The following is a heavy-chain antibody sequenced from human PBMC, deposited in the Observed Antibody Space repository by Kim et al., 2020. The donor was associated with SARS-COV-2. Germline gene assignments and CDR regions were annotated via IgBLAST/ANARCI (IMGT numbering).Heavy chain of an antibody. V-gene: IGHV5-51*01. Sequence: GESLKISCKGSGYSFTSYWIGWVRQMPGKGLEWMGIIYPGDSDTRYSPSFQGQVTISADKSISTAYLQWSSLKASDTAMYYCARLKGYCSGGSCSSGDSDAFDIWGQGTMVTVSS. CDR3: ARLKGYCSGGSCSSGDSDAFDI. J-gene: IGHJ3*02. CDR1: GYSFTSYW. CDR2: IYPGDSDT. D-gene: IGHD2-15*01.